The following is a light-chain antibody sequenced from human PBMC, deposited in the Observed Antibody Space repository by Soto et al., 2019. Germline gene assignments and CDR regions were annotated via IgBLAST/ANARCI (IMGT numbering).Light chain of an antibody. CDR3: QQRRDWPRT. CDR1: QDIITY. CDR2: AAS. J-gene: IGKJ1*01. V-gene: IGKV3-11*01. Sequence: EIVLTQSPATLSLSPGEGATLSCRASQDIITYLVWYQHKPGQAPRLLIYAASNRATGIPARFSGSGSGTDFTLTISSLEPEDFAVYYCQQRRDWPRTFGQGTKVEIK.